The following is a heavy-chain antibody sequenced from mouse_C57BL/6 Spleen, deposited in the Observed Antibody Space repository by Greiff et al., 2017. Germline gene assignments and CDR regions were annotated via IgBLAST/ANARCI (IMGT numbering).Heavy chain of an antibody. V-gene: IGHV1-61*01. J-gene: IGHJ2*01. CDR3: ARESYAYYFDY. Sequence: VQRVESGAELVRPGSSVKLSCKASGYTFTSYWMDWVKQRPGQGLEWIGNIYPSDSETHYNQKFKDKATLTVDKSSSTAYMQLSSLTSEDSAVYYCARESYAYYFDYWGQGTTLTVSS. CDR2: IYPSDSET. D-gene: IGHD1-1*01. CDR1: GYTFTSYW.